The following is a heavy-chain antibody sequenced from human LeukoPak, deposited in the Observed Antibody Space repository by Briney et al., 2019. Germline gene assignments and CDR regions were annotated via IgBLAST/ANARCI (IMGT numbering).Heavy chain of an antibody. V-gene: IGHV3-23*01. CDR2: ISGSGGST. CDR3: AKAGSGWYYSFDS. CDR1: GFTFSSYA. J-gene: IGHJ4*02. D-gene: IGHD6-19*01. Sequence: GGSLRLSCAASGFTFSSYAMSWVRQAPGKGLEWVSGISGSGGSTYYADSVKGRFTISRDNSKKTLYLQMSSLRAEDAAVYDCAKAGSGWYYSFDSRGQGTLVTVSS.